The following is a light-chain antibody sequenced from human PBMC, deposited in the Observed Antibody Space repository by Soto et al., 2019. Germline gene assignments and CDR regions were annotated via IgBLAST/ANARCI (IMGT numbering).Light chain of an antibody. J-gene: IGKJ3*01. CDR1: QSVGTN. V-gene: IGKV3-15*01. CDR2: YRS. Sequence: EIVMTHSPATLSVSPGERATLSCRASQSVGTNLAWYQQKPGQAPRLVIYYRSTRATGTPARFSGRGSGSEFTLTNCSLQSEDCAVYYCHQYIHCRTTFGPGTNVDIK. CDR3: HQYIHCRTT.